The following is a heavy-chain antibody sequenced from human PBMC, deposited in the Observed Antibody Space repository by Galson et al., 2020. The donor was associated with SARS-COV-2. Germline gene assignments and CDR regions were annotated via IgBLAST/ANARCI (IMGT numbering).Heavy chain of an antibody. D-gene: IGHD1-26*01. CDR3: ARVGGGSYYGPFYY. Sequence: GESLKIYCAASGFTFSSYAMHWVRQAPGKGLEWVAVISYDGSNKYYADSVKGRFTISRDNSKNTLYLQMNSLRAEDTAVYYCARVGGGSYYGPFYYWGQGTLVTVSS. CDR1: GFTFSSYA. CDR2: ISYDGSNK. V-gene: IGHV3-30-3*01. J-gene: IGHJ4*02.